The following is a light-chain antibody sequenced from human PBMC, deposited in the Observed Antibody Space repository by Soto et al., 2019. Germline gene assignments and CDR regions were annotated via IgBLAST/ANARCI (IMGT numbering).Light chain of an antibody. Sequence: ELVMTQSPATLSVAPGERATLSCRASQSVSSKLAWYQQKPGQAPRLLIYDASTRATGFPARFSGSGSGTEFTLTISSLESEDFAVYYCQQYNNWPLTFGGGTKVEIK. J-gene: IGKJ4*01. CDR2: DAS. CDR3: QQYNNWPLT. CDR1: QSVSSK. V-gene: IGKV3-15*01.